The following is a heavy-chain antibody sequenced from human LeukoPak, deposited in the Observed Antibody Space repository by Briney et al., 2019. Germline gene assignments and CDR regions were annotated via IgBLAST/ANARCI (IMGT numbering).Heavy chain of an antibody. V-gene: IGHV1-18*01. J-gene: IGHJ4*02. CDR2: ISAYNGNT. CDR1: GYTFTSYG. CDR3: ARSSSVTIPGYYFDY. Sequence: ASVKVSCKASGYTFTSYGISWVRQAPGQGLEWMGWISAYNGNTNYAQKLQGRVTMTTDTSTSIAYMELRSLRSDDTAVYYCARSSSVTIPGYYFDYWGQGTLVTVSS. D-gene: IGHD2-21*01.